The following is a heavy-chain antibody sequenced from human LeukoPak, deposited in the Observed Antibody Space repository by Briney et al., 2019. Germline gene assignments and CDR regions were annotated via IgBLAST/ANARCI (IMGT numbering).Heavy chain of an antibody. CDR1: GFTFSSYG. Sequence: PGGSLRLSCAASGFTFSSYGMHWVRQAPGKGLEWVAFIRYDGSNKYYADSVKGRFTMSRDNSKNTLYLQMNSLRAEDTAVYYCAKGRRAPPVGTITKSWIDYWGQGTLVTVSS. J-gene: IGHJ4*02. CDR2: IRYDGSNK. V-gene: IGHV3-30*02. D-gene: IGHD5-24*01. CDR3: AKGRRAPPVGTITKSWIDY.